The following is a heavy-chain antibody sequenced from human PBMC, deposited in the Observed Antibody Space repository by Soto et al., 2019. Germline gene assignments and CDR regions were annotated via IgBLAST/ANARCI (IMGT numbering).Heavy chain of an antibody. D-gene: IGHD5-12*01. CDR1: GFTFSSYS. CDR2: ISRRSSLK. V-gene: IGHV3-48*02. Sequence: EVQLVESGGGLVQPGGSLRLSCAASGFTFSSYSMNWVRQAPGKGLEWVSYISRRSSLKYYADSVEGRFTISRDNDKNSLLLQMNSLRDEDAAVYYCARAVDIVRPVDYWGQGTLVTVSS. CDR3: ARAVDIVRPVDY. J-gene: IGHJ4*02.